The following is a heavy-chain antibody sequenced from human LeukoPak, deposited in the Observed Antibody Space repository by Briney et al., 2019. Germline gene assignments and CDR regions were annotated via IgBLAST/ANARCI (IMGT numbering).Heavy chain of an antibody. V-gene: IGHV3-23*01. D-gene: IGHD3-10*01. J-gene: IGHJ4*02. CDR3: ARGSVWFGERGYFDF. Sequence: PGGSLRLSCAASGFTFSSYAMSWVRQAPGKGLEWVSAISGSGGSTYYADSVKGRFTISRDNSKNTLYLQMNSLRAEDTAVYYCARGSVWFGERGYFDFWGQGTLVTVSS. CDR2: ISGSGGST. CDR1: GFTFSSYA.